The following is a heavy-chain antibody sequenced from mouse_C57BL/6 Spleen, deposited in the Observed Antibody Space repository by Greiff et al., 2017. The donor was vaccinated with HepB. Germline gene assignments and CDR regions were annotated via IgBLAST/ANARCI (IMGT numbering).Heavy chain of an antibody. Sequence: VQLQQPGAELVKPGASVKLSCKASGYTFTSYWMHWVKQRPGQGLEWIGMIHPNSGSTNYNEKFKSKATLTVDKSSSTAYMQLSSLTSEDSAVYYCASPYYGSSYRFDYWGQGTTLTVSS. CDR3: ASPYYGSSYRFDY. J-gene: IGHJ2*01. D-gene: IGHD1-1*01. CDR2: IHPNSGST. V-gene: IGHV1-64*01. CDR1: GYTFTSYW.